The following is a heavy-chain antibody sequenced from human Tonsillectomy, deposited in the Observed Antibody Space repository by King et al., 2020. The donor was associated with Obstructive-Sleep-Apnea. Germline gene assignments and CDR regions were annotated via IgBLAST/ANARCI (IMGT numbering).Heavy chain of an antibody. Sequence: QLQLQESGPGLVKPSETLSLICLVSNYSISTDYFWGWIRQPPGKGLEWIGSVSLSGTAAHNPSLSSRVTVSIDVSKNQFSLKLTSVTAADTAVYYCAWGLRDPWTSFFYYFDPWGQGTLVTVSS. CDR2: VSLSGTA. CDR1: NYSISTDYF. J-gene: IGHJ4*02. D-gene: IGHD3/OR15-3a*01. CDR3: AWGLRDPWTSFFYYFDP. V-gene: IGHV4-38-2*01.